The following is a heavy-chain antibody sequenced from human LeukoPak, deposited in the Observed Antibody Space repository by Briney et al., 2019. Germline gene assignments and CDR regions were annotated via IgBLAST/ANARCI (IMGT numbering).Heavy chain of an antibody. CDR1: GYTFTGYY. CDR2: INPNSGGI. V-gene: IGHV1-2*02. CDR3: AKAGVAGTLGDY. Sequence: GSSVKVSCKASGYTFTGYYMHWVRQAPGQGLEWMGWINPNSGGINYAQKFQGRVTMTRDTSISTAYMELSRLRSDDTAVYYCAKAGVAGTLGDYWGQGTLVTVSS. D-gene: IGHD6-19*01. J-gene: IGHJ4*02.